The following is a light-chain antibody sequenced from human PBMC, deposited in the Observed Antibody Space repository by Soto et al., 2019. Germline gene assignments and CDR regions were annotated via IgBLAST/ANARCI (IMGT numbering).Light chain of an antibody. CDR2: DAS. Sequence: DIQMTQSPSSLFASVGDRVTITCQATQDINIYLNWYQQKPGKAPNLLIYDASNLEIGVPSRFSGSGSGTHFTFTISSLQTEDIGTYYCQQYDSLPITFGRVTRLEIK. CDR3: QQYDSLPIT. CDR1: QDINIY. V-gene: IGKV1-33*01. J-gene: IGKJ5*01.